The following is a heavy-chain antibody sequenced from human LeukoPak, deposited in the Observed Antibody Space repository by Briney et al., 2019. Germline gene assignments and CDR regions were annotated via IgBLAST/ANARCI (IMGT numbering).Heavy chain of an antibody. CDR3: ARVVVDSSQDYFDY. V-gene: IGHV1-8*01. CDR1: GYTFTSYD. D-gene: IGHD3-22*01. CDR2: MNPNSGNT. J-gene: IGHJ4*02. Sequence: ASVKVSCKASGYTFTSYDINWVRQATGRGLEWMGWMNPNSGNTGYAQKFQGRVTMTRNTSISTAYMELSSLRSEDTAVYYCARVVVDSSQDYFDYWGQGTLVTVSS.